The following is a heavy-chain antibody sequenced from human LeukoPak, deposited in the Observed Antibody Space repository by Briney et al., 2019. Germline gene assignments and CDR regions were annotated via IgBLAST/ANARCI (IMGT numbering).Heavy chain of an antibody. CDR1: GFTFSSYG. J-gene: IGHJ4*02. V-gene: IGHV3-23*01. D-gene: IGHD4/OR15-4a*01. Sequence: PGGSLRLSCAASGFTFSSYGMSWARQAPGKGLEWVSAISGSGGSTYYADSVKGRFTISRDNSKNTLYLQMNSLRAEDTAVYYCARRAGAYSHPYDYWGQGTLVTVSS. CDR3: ARRAGAYSHPYDY. CDR2: ISGSGGST.